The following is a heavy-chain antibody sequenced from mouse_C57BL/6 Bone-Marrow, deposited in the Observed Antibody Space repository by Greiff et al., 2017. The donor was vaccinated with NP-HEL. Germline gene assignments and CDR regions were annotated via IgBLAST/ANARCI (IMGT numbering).Heavy chain of an antibody. Sequence: VQLKESGPELVKPGASVKIPCKASGYTFTDYNMDWVKQSHGKSLEWIGDINPNNGGTIYNQKFKGKATLTVDKSSSTAYMELRSLTSEDTAVYYCARDDGSSYWYFDVWGTGTTVTVSS. CDR1: GYTFTDYN. J-gene: IGHJ1*03. CDR2: INPNNGGT. CDR3: ARDDGSSYWYFDV. V-gene: IGHV1-18*01. D-gene: IGHD1-1*01.